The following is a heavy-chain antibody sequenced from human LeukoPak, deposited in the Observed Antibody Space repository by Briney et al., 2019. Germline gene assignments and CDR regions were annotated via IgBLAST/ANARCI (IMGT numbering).Heavy chain of an antibody. V-gene: IGHV3-21*01. J-gene: IGHJ6*03. Sequence: PGGSLRLSCAASGFTFSTYSMNWVRQAPGKGLEWVSSTTGSSSYIYYADSVKGRFTISRDNAKNSLYLQMNSLRAEDTAVYYCARCISSWVTPGFMDVWGKGTTVTVSS. CDR3: ARCISSWVTPGFMDV. CDR2: TTGSSSYI. D-gene: IGHD1-14*01. CDR1: GFTFSTYS.